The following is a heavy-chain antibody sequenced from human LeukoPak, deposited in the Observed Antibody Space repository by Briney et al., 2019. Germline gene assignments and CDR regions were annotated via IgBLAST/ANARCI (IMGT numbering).Heavy chain of an antibody. D-gene: IGHD3-10*01. J-gene: IGHJ6*03. Sequence: ASVKVSCKASGYTFTSYDINWVRQATGQGLEWMGWMNPNSGNTGYAQKFQGRVTITRNTSISTAYMELSSLRSEDTAVYYCARGPVVRGPYYYYYMDVWGKGTTVTISS. V-gene: IGHV1-8*03. CDR2: MNPNSGNT. CDR1: GYTFTSYD. CDR3: ARGPVVRGPYYYYYMDV.